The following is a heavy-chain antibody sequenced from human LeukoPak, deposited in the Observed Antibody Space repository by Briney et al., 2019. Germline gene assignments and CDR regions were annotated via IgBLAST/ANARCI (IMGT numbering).Heavy chain of an antibody. CDR2: IREDGGEK. V-gene: IGHV3-7*01. CDR3: ARDRVGGALEY. CDR1: GFTFNNYW. J-gene: IGHJ4*02. Sequence: GGSLSLSCAASGFTFNNYWMSWVRQAPGKGLEWVATIREDGGEKKYVDSEMGRFTISRDNAKNSLYLQMNSLRAEDTAVYYCARDRVGGALEYWGQGALVTVSS. D-gene: IGHD3-10*01.